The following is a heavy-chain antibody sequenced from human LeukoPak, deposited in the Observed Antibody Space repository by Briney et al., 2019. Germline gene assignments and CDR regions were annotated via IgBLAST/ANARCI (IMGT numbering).Heavy chain of an antibody. CDR1: GFTFSNYA. CDR2: ISDIGAST. V-gene: IGHV3-23*01. Sequence: GGSLRLSCAPSGFTFSNYAMSWVRQAPGKGLEWVSDISDIGASTNYVGSVKGRFTISRDNSKNTLYLQMNSLRAEDTAVYYCARASSPWFRVERAFDPWGQGTLVTVSS. D-gene: IGHD3-10*01. J-gene: IGHJ5*02. CDR3: ARASSPWFRVERAFDP.